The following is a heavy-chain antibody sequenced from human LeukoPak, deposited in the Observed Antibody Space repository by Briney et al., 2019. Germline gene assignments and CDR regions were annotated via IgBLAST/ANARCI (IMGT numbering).Heavy chain of an antibody. D-gene: IGHD2-21*02. CDR3: AKGMGAHCDGGCHSRILDH. CDR2: ISGDGGAT. V-gene: IGHV3-23*01. CDR1: GFTFSNHA. J-gene: IGHJ4*02. Sequence: GGSLRLSCVTSGFTFSNHAMTWVRQAPGKGLELVAIISGDGGATVYPDSVKGRFTISRDSSKSTVFLQMNSLRDDDTAVYYCAKGMGAHCDGGCHSRILDHWGQGTLVTVSS.